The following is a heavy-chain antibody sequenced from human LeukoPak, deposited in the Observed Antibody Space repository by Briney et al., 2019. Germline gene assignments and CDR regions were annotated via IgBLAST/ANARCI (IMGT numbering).Heavy chain of an antibody. J-gene: IGHJ4*02. CDR1: GYTFTSNY. V-gene: IGHV1-2*02. CDR3: ARVSLEGASDY. CDR2: INPNSGGT. Sequence: ASVKVSCKAFGYTFTSNYMHWVRQAPGQGLEWMGWINPNSGGTKYAQKFQGRVSMTRDTSLNTAYMDLSSLRSDDTAVYYCARVSLEGASDYWGQGTLITVSS. D-gene: IGHD1-26*01.